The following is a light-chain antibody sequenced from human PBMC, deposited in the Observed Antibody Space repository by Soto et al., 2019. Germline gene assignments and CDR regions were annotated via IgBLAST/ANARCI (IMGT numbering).Light chain of an antibody. CDR3: QQYNSYSGT. Sequence: AIRMTQSPSSFSASTGDTVTITCQASQGISSYLDWYQQKPGKAPKLLIYAASTLQSGVPSRFSGSGSGTEFTLTISSLQPDDFATYYCQQYNSYSGTFGQGTKVDIK. CDR1: QGISSY. V-gene: IGKV1-8*01. J-gene: IGKJ1*01. CDR2: AAS.